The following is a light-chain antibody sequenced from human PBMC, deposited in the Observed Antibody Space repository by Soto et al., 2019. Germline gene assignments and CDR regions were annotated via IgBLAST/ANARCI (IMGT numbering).Light chain of an antibody. CDR3: QQLNSYPRT. CDR1: QGIGNS. V-gene: IGKV1-9*01. J-gene: IGKJ3*01. CDR2: AAS. Sequence: IQLTQSPSSLSASVGDRVTITCRASQGIGNSLAWYQQKPGEAPRLPIYAASTLQSGVPSRFTGSGSGTDFTLTVSSLQPEDFATFYCQQLNSYPRTVGPGTKVDIK.